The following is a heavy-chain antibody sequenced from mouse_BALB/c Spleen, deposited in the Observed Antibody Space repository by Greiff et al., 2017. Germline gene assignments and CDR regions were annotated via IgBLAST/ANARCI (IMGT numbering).Heavy chain of an antibody. D-gene: IGHD1-2*01. CDR3: ARVYYGYMYFDV. CDR2: IWAGGST. V-gene: IGHV2-9*02. Sequence: VQRVESGPGLVAPSQSLSITCTVSGFSLTSYGVHWVRQPPGKGLEWLGVIWAGGSTNYNSALMSRLSISKDNSKSQVFLKMNSLQTDDTAMYYCARVYYGYMYFDVWGAGTTVTVSS. CDR1: GFSLTSYG. J-gene: IGHJ1*01.